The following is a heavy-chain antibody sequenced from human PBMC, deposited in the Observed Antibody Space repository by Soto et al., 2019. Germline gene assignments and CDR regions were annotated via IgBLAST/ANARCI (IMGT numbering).Heavy chain of an antibody. CDR3: ARSVAVPGAHIGY. Sequence: LSLTRSVSGGSISGSYWSWIRQSPGKGLEWLGYVYYTGSTNYSPSLRSRVSISVDTSKNEFSLRLSSVTAADTAVYFCARSVAVPGAHIGYWGQGTQVTVSS. J-gene: IGHJ4*02. CDR1: GGSISGSY. V-gene: IGHV4-59*01. D-gene: IGHD6-19*01. CDR2: VYYTGST.